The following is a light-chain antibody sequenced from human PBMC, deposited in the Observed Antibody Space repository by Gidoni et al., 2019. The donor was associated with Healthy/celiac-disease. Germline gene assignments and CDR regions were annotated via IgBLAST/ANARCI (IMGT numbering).Light chain of an antibody. V-gene: IGKV3-20*01. Sequence: DSVLTQSPGTLSLSPGERATLSCRASQSVSSSYLAWYQQKPGQAPRLLIYGASSRATGIPDRFSGSGSGTDFTLTISRLEPEDFAVYYCQQYGSSPLYTFGQGTKLEIK. J-gene: IGKJ2*01. CDR1: QSVSSSY. CDR2: GAS. CDR3: QQYGSSPLYT.